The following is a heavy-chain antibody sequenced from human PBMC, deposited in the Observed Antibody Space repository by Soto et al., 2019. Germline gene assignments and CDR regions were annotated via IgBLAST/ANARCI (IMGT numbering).Heavy chain of an antibody. CDR2: ISSDEKIK. CDR1: GFIFSNFG. D-gene: IGHD6-6*01. Sequence: GGSLSLSCVASGFIFSNFGMHWVRQAPGKGLEWVAVISSDEKIKQYADSVRGRFAISRDNSKNTLYLQMTSLRAEDTAIYYCARGLRSVLDYWGQGTMVTVYS. CDR3: ARGLRSVLDY. V-gene: IGHV3-33*01. J-gene: IGHJ4*02.